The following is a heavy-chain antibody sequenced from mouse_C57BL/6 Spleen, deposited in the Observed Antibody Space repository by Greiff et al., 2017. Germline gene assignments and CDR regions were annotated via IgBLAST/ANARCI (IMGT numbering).Heavy chain of an antibody. CDR1: GYTFTSYW. CDR2: IHPNSGST. D-gene: IGHD2-4*01. V-gene: IGHV1-64*01. Sequence: VQLQQPGAELVKPGASVKLSCKASGYTFTSYWMHWVKQRPGQGLEWIGMIHPNSGSTNYNEKFKSKATLTVDKSSSTAYMQLNSLSSEDSAVYYSARPDYDRYFDVWGTGTTVTVSS. J-gene: IGHJ1*03. CDR3: ARPDYDRYFDV.